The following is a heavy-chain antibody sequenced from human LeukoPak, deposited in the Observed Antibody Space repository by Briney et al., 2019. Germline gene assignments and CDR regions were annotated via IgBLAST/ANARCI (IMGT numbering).Heavy chain of an antibody. D-gene: IGHD4-17*01. CDR1: GFTFDDYA. CDR3: AKDTGSTVR. J-gene: IGHJ4*02. V-gene: IGHV3-9*01. Sequence: GGSLRLSCAASGFTFDDYAMHWVRQAPGKGLEWVSGISWNSGSIGYADSVKGRFTISRDNAKNSLYLQMNSLRAEDTALYYCAKDTGSTVRWGQGTLVTVSS. CDR2: ISWNSGSI.